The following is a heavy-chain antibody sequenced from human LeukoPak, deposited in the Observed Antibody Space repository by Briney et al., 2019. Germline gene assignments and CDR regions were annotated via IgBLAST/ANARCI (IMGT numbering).Heavy chain of an antibody. D-gene: IGHD1-1*01. V-gene: IGHV4-4*07. J-gene: IGHJ5*02. CDR3: TRAPTGTGGWNWFDP. CDR1: GGSISCYY. Sequence: SETLSLTCTVSGGSISCYYWSWIRQPAGKGLELIGRIYTSGTTNYNPSLKSRVTMSVDTSKNQFSLQLSSVTAADTAVYYCTRAPTGTGGWNWFDPWGQGTLVTVSS. CDR2: IYTSGTT.